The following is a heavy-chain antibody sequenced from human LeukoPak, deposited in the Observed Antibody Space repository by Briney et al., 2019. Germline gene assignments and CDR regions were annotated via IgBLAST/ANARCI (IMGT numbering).Heavy chain of an antibody. J-gene: IGHJ3*02. CDR3: AKVSGGGSQPAGAFDI. V-gene: IGHV1-2*06. CDR1: GYTFTGYY. Sequence: GASVKVSCKASGYTFTGYYMHWVRQAPGQGLEWMGRINPNSGGTNYAQKFQGRVTMTRDTSISTAYMELSRLRAEDTAVYYCAKVSGGGSQPAGAFDIWGQGTMVTVSS. CDR2: INPNSGGT. D-gene: IGHD1-26*01.